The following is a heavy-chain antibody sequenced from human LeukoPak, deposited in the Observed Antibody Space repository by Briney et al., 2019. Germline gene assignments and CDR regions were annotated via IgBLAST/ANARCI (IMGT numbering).Heavy chain of an antibody. CDR3: ARAEGLRYFDWLSGQIWFDP. D-gene: IGHD3-9*01. CDR1: GVSFSAYY. J-gene: IGHJ5*02. Sequence: PSETLSLTCTVHGVSFSAYYWTWIRQPPGKGLEWIGEINHTGSPTYNPSLKSRVTISVDTSKNQFSLKLSSVTAADTAVYYCARAEGLRYFDWLSGQIWFDPWGQGTLVTVSS. CDR2: INHTGSP. V-gene: IGHV4-34*01.